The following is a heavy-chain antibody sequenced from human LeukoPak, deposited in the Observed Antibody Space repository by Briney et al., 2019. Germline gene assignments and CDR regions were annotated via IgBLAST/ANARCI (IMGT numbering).Heavy chain of an antibody. V-gene: IGHV3-21*01. CDR3: ARAGSGSRGAFDY. J-gene: IGHJ4*02. D-gene: IGHD1-26*01. CDR1: GFTFSSYS. CDR2: ISSSSSYI. Sequence: PGGSLRLSCAASGFTFSSYSMNWVRQAPGKGLEWVSSISSSSSYIYYADSVKGRFTISRDNAKNSLYLQMNSLRAEDTAVYYCARAGSGSRGAFDYWGQGTLVTVSS.